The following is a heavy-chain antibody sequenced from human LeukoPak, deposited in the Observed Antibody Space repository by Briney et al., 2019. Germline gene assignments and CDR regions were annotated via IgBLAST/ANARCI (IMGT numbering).Heavy chain of an antibody. CDR2: IRTTGDT. D-gene: IGHD3-22*01. J-gene: IGHJ2*01. Sequence: GGSLRLSCAVSGFTFNYYDMHWVRQAPGKRLEWVSAIRTTGDTHYPDSVKGRFPMSREDAKNSVHLQMNTLRAGDTAVYYCARGVSYYDNSGHPGWYFDLWGRGTLVTVSS. V-gene: IGHV3-13*01. CDR3: ARGVSYYDNSGHPGWYFDL. CDR1: GFTFNYYD.